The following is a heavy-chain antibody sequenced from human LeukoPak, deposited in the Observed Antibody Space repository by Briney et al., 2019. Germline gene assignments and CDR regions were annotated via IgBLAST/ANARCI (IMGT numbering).Heavy chain of an antibody. CDR2: INAGNGNT. V-gene: IGHV1-3*01. CDR1: GYTFTSYA. Sequence: GASVKVSCKASGYTFTSYAMHWVRQAPGQRLEWMGWINAGNGNTKYSQKFQGRVTITRDTSASTAYMELSSLRSEDTAVYYCARIPIAVAGTKDAFDIWGQGTMVTVSS. CDR3: ARIPIAVAGTKDAFDI. J-gene: IGHJ3*02. D-gene: IGHD6-19*01.